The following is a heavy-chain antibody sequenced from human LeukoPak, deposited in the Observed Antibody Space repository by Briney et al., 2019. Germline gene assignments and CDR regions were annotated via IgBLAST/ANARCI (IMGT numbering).Heavy chain of an antibody. V-gene: IGHV3-48*01. D-gene: IGHD6-13*01. CDR1: GFTLSSYS. J-gene: IGHJ4*02. CDR2: ISSSSSTI. CDR3: ARVSIAAAPYYFDY. Sequence: GGSLRLSCAASGFTLSSYSMNWVRQAPGKGLEWVSYISSSSSTIYYADSVKGRFTISRDNAKNSLYLQMNSLRAEDTAVYYCARVSIAAAPYYFDYWGQGTLVTVSS.